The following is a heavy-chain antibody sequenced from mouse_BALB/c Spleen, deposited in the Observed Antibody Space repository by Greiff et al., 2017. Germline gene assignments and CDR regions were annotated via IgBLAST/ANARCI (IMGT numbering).Heavy chain of an antibody. Sequence: EVQVVESGGGLVQPGGSRKLSCAASGFTFSSFGMHWVRQAPEKGLEWVAYISSGSSTIYYADTVKGRFTISRDNPKNTLFLQMTSLRSEDTAMYYCARSEWSYYYAMDYWGQGTSVTVSS. D-gene: IGHD1-1*02. V-gene: IGHV5-17*02. CDR2: ISSGSSTI. CDR1: GFTFSSFG. CDR3: ARSEWSYYYAMDY. J-gene: IGHJ4*01.